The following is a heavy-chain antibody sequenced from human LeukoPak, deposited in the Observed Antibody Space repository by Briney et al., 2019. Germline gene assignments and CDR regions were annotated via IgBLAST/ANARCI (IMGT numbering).Heavy chain of an antibody. Sequence: HPGGSLRLSCAASGFTFSSYEMNWVRQAPGKGLEWVSYISSSGSTIYYADSVKGRFTISRDNSKNTLYLQMNSLRAEDTAIYYCAKNGDRGAYCSGGSCYPYYYYMDVWGKGTTVTISS. CDR1: GFTFSSYE. J-gene: IGHJ6*03. D-gene: IGHD2-15*01. CDR2: ISSSGSTI. V-gene: IGHV3-48*03. CDR3: AKNGDRGAYCSGGSCYPYYYYMDV.